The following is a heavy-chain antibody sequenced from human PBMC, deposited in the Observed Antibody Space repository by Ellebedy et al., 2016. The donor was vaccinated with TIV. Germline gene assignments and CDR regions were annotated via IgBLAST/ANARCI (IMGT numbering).Heavy chain of an antibody. Sequence: GESLKISXAASGFTFSRYGMHWVRQAPGKGLDWVAIISSDGTNKYYGDSVKGRFTISRDNAKNSLYLQMNSLRAEDTAVYYCARDLKYYYDSSGPGADYWGQGTLVTVSS. CDR2: ISSDGTNK. CDR1: GFTFSRYG. J-gene: IGHJ4*02. V-gene: IGHV3-30*03. D-gene: IGHD3-22*01. CDR3: ARDLKYYYDSSGPGADY.